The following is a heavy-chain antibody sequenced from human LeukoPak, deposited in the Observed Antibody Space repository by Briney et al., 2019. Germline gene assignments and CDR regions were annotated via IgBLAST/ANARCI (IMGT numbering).Heavy chain of an antibody. CDR3: ARDMYGGNAEDAFDI. V-gene: IGHV3-33*01. J-gene: IGHJ3*02. CDR2: IWYDGSNK. CDR1: GFTFSSYG. Sequence: QSGGSLRLSCAASGFTFSSYGMHWVRQAPGKGLEWVAVIWYDGSNKYYADSVKGRFTISRDNSKNTLYLQMNSLRAEDTAVYYCARDMYGGNAEDAFDIWGQGTMVTVSS. D-gene: IGHD4-23*01.